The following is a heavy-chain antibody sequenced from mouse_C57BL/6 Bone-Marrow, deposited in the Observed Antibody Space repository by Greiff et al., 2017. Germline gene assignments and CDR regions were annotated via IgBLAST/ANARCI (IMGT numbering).Heavy chain of an antibody. CDR3: ARSLITTPLFDD. Sequence: VQLQQSGPELVKPGASVKISCKASGYAFSSSWMNWVKQRPGKGLEWIGRSYPGDGDTNYNGKFKGKATLTADKSSSTAYMQLSSLTSEDSAVYFCARSLITTPLFDDWGQGTTLTGSS. V-gene: IGHV1-82*01. CDR1: GYAFSSSW. D-gene: IGHD1-1*01. J-gene: IGHJ2*01. CDR2: SYPGDGDT.